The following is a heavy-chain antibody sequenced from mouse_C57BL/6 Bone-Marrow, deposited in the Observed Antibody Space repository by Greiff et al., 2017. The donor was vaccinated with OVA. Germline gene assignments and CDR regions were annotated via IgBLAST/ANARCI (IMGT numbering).Heavy chain of an antibody. V-gene: IGHV1-69*01. CDR3: ARSSGYDC. D-gene: IGHD1-1*01. J-gene: IGHJ2*01. Sequence: QVQLQQPGAELVMPGASVKLSCKASGYTFTSYWMHWVKQRPGPGLEWIGEIDPSASYTTFNQKFKGKSTLTVDKSSSTASLQLISLTSEDSAVYYCARSSGYDCWGQGTTLTVSS. CDR2: IDPSASYT. CDR1: GYTFTSYW.